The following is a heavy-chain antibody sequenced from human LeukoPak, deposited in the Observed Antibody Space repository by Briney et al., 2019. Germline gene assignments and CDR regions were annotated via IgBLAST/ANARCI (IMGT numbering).Heavy chain of an antibody. Sequence: PSETLSLTCTVSGGSISSSSYYWGWIRQPPGKGLEWIGSIHYSGSTYYNPSLKSRVTISVDTSKNQFSLKLSSVTAADTAVYYCASRACPPAPVIRWFDPWGQGTLVTVSS. CDR2: IHYSGST. J-gene: IGHJ5*02. D-gene: IGHD4-23*01. CDR3: ASRACPPAPVIRWFDP. V-gene: IGHV4-39*01. CDR1: GGSISSSSYY.